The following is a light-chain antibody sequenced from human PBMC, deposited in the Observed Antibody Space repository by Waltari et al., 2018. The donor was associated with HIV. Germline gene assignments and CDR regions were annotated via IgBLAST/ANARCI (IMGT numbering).Light chain of an antibody. CDR3: QELDSGTVV. J-gene: IGLJ2*01. Sequence: SYELTQPPSVSVSPGQTASITCSGDKLGGKYVCWYQQNQDQSPVLVINHDNKRPSGISELFSGSNSANTATLTISGTQVMEEADCYCQELDSGTVVFGGVTKLTVL. V-gene: IGLV3-1*01. CDR2: HDN. CDR1: KLGGKY.